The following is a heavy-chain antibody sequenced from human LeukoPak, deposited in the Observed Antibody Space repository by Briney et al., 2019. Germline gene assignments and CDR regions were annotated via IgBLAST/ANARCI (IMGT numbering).Heavy chain of an antibody. Sequence: GDSLKISCKGSGYSFNTYWIAWVRQMPGKGLEWVGIIYPGDSDTRYSPSFRGQVTISADKSIGTAYLQWSTLKASDTAMYYCARREYSTSSGYVYWGQGTLVTVSS. J-gene: IGHJ4*02. CDR1: GYSFNTYW. V-gene: IGHV5-51*01. CDR2: IYPGDSDT. D-gene: IGHD6-6*01. CDR3: ARREYSTSSGYVY.